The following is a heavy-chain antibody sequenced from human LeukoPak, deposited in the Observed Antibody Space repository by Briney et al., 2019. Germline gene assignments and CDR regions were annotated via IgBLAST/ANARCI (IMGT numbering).Heavy chain of an antibody. J-gene: IGHJ4*02. Sequence: PGGSLRLSCAASGFTFSSHAMHWVRQAPGKGLEWVAVTAYDGNNKYYADSVKGRFTISRDNSKNTLYLQMNSLRSEDTAVYYCAGERKAVADLFDYWGQGTLVTVSP. CDR1: GFTFSSHA. V-gene: IGHV3-30-3*01. CDR3: AGERKAVADLFDY. CDR2: TAYDGNNK. D-gene: IGHD6-19*01.